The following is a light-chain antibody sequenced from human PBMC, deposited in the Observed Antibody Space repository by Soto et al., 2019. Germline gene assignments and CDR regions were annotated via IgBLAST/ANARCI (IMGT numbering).Light chain of an antibody. V-gene: IGKV3-20*01. CDR3: QQYGSSLIT. Sequence: EIVLTQSPVTLSLSPGERATLSCRASQSVSSSFLTWYQQKPGQAPRLLIYGASSRATGIPDRFSGSGSGTDFTLTISRLEPEDFAVYYCQQYGSSLITFGQGTRLEIK. CDR1: QSVSSSF. CDR2: GAS. J-gene: IGKJ5*01.